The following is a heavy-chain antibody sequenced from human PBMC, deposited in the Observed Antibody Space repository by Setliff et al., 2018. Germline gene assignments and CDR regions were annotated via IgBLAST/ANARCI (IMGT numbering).Heavy chain of an antibody. V-gene: IGHV1-18*04. D-gene: IGHD3-22*01. Sequence: ASVTVSCKASGYSFQRYGINWLRQAPGQGLEWLGWISSYNGNTKYAQTVQDRIRVTTDTSTSTFYMELRSLRSDDTAVYFCARSSDSGYYHQRDAFDIWGQGTRVTVSS. CDR2: ISSYNGNT. J-gene: IGHJ3*02. CDR3: ARSSDSGYYHQRDAFDI. CDR1: GYSFQRYG.